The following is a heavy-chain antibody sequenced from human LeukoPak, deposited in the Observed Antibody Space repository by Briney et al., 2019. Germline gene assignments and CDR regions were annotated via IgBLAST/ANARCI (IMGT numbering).Heavy chain of an antibody. V-gene: IGHV3-23*01. J-gene: IGHJ6*02. CDR3: ARGGGSSGWYPADGMDV. CDR2: IRDNGVGT. D-gene: IGHD6-19*01. CDR1: GFTFSDSA. Sequence: GGSLRLSCTASGFTFSDSAMTWVRQAPGKGLEWISTIRDNGVGTYYADSVKGRFTISRDNSKNTLYLQMNSLRAEDTAVYYCARGGGSSGWYPADGMDVWGQGTTVTVSS.